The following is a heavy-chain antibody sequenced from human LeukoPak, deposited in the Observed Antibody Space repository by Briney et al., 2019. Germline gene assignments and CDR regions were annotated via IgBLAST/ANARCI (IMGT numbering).Heavy chain of an antibody. CDR1: GGSISSYY. CDR2: ISSSGTT. Sequence: SETLSLTCTVSGGSISSYYWSWIRQPPGKGLEWIGYISSSGTTKCNPSLKSRLTISVDTSKNQFSLKLTSVTAADTAVYYCARGQQWFDPWGQGTLVTVSS. CDR3: ARGQQWFDP. V-gene: IGHV4-59*08. J-gene: IGHJ5*02. D-gene: IGHD6-13*01.